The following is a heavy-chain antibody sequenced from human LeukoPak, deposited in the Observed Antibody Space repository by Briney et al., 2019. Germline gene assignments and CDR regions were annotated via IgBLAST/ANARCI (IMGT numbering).Heavy chain of an antibody. Sequence: GGSLRLSCAASGFTFSSYAMSWVRQAPGKGLEWVSAISGSGGSTYYADSVKGRFTISRDNSKNTLYLQMNGLRAEDTAVYYCALPSSAARRIAARPASGSYFDYWGQGTLVTVSS. J-gene: IGHJ4*02. V-gene: IGHV3-23*01. D-gene: IGHD6-6*01. CDR1: GFTFSSYA. CDR3: ALPSSAARRIAARPASGSYFDY. CDR2: ISGSGGST.